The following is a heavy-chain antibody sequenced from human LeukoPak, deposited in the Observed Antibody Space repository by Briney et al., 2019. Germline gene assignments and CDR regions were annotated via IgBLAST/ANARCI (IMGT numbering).Heavy chain of an antibody. CDR3: ARRSSGWYQRPDAFDI. CDR2: INHSGST. D-gene: IGHD6-19*01. J-gene: IGHJ3*02. V-gene: IGHV4-34*01. CDR1: GGSFSGYY. Sequence: SETLSLTCAVYGGSFSGYYWSWIRQPPGKGLEWIGEINHSGSTNYNPSLKSRVTISVDTSKNQFFLKLSSGTAADTAVYYCARRSSGWYQRPDAFDIWGQGTMVTVSS.